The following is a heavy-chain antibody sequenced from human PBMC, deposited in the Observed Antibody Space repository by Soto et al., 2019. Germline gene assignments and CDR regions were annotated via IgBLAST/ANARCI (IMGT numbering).Heavy chain of an antibody. J-gene: IGHJ4*02. D-gene: IGHD5-12*01. CDR2: ITGNGGST. CDR1: GFTFSSYG. Sequence: EVQLLESGGGLVQPGGSLRLSCAASGFTFSSYGMSWVRQAPGKGLEWVSAITGNGGSTYYADSVKGRFTISRDNSKNTLYLQMNSLRAEDTAVYYCAKDRNKWIRFDLGYWGQGTLVTVSS. CDR3: AKDRNKWIRFDLGY. V-gene: IGHV3-23*01.